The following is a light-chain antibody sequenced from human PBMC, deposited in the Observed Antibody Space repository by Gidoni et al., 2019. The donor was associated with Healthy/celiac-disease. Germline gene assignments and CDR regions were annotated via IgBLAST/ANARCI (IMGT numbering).Light chain of an antibody. CDR1: QSVSIN. CDR2: GAS. Sequence: EIVMTQSPATLSVSPGESDTLSCRASQSVSINLAWYQQKPGQAPRLVSYGASTRATGIPARLRGRGSGTEFTLTISSLQSEDFAVNYCQQYNNGPPGTFGQGTKVEIK. CDR3: QQYNNGPPGT. J-gene: IGKJ1*01. V-gene: IGKV3-15*01.